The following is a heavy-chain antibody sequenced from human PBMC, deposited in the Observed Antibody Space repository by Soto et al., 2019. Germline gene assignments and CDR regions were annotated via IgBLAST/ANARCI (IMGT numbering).Heavy chain of an antibody. CDR1: GGTFSSYA. V-gene: IGHV1-69*06. CDR2: IIPIFGTA. D-gene: IGHD3-22*01. J-gene: IGHJ4*02. Sequence: VASVKVSCKASGGTFSSYAISWVRQAPGQGLEWMGGIIPIFGTANYAQKFQGRVTITADKSTSTAYMELSSLRSEDTAVYYCARGDSSGYYSGARGYWGQGTLVTVSS. CDR3: ARGDSSGYYSGARGY.